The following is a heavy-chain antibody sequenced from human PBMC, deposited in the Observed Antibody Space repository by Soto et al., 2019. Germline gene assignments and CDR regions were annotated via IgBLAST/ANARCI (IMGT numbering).Heavy chain of an antibody. CDR2: ISAYNGNT. CDR3: ARVYSSSLQFSYYYCGMDV. CDR1: GYTFTSYG. Sequence: QVQLVQSGAEVKKPGASVKVSCKASGYTFTSYGISWGRQAHGQGLEWMGWISAYNGNTNYAQKLQGRVTMTTDTSTSTSYMELRSLRSDDTAVYYCARVYSSSLQFSYYYCGMDVWGQGTTVTVSS. J-gene: IGHJ6*02. D-gene: IGHD6-13*01. V-gene: IGHV1-18*01.